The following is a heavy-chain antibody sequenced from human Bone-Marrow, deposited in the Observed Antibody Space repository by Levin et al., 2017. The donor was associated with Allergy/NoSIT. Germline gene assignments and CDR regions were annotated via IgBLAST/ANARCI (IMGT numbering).Heavy chain of an antibody. Sequence: GGSLRLSCTASGFPFHTSAMTWVRQAPGQGLGWVSSISGDADMTSYADSVKGRFTVSRDNSKNMLFLQMDNLRVEDTAVFYCAKGSSGWFQETDSWGQGTLVTGSS. D-gene: IGHD6-19*01. J-gene: IGHJ4*02. CDR2: ISGDADMT. CDR1: GFPFHTSA. V-gene: IGHV3-23*01. CDR3: AKGSSGWFQETDS.